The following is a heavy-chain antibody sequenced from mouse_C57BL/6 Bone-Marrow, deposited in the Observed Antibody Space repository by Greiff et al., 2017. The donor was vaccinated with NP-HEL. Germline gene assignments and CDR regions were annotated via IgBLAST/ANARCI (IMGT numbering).Heavy chain of an antibody. V-gene: IGHV1-69*01. CDR3: AGGYFDV. CDR2: IDPSDSYT. J-gene: IGHJ1*03. Sequence: VQLQQPGAELVMPGASVKLSCKASGYTFTSYWMHWVKQRPGQGLEWIGEIDPSDSYTNYNQKCKGKSTLTVDKSSSTAYMQLSSLTSEDSAVYYCAGGYFDVWGTGTTVTVSS. CDR1: GYTFTSYW.